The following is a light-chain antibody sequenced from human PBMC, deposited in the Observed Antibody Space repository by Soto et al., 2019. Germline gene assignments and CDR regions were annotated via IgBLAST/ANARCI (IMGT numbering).Light chain of an antibody. CDR3: CSYAPSSPLLYF. Sequence: QSVLTPPASVSGSPGQSITISCTGTSSDVGSYNVVSWYQQHPGKAPKLMIYEVSKRPSGVSNRFSGSKSGNTASLTISGLQAEDEADYYCCSYAPSSPLLYFFGTGPKVPV. CDR1: SSDVGSYNV. CDR2: EVS. V-gene: IGLV2-23*02. J-gene: IGLJ1*01.